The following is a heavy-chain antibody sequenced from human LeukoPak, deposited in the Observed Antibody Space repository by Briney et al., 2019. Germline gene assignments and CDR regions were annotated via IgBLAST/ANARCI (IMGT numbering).Heavy chain of an antibody. CDR1: GFTFSSYW. CDR3: AKGGIAAAGTRIY. J-gene: IGHJ4*02. V-gene: IGHV3-7*01. D-gene: IGHD6-13*01. Sequence: GGSLRLSCAASGFTFSSYWMSWVRQAPGKGLEWVANIKQDGSEKYYVDSVKGRFTISRDNAKNSLYLQMNSLRAEDTAVYYCAKGGIAAAGTRIYWGQGTLVTVSS. CDR2: IKQDGSEK.